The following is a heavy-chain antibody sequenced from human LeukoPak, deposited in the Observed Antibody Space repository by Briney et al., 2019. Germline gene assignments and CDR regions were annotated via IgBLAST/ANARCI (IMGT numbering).Heavy chain of an antibody. V-gene: IGHV3-23*01. J-gene: IGHJ4*02. CDR2: ISERGGST. D-gene: IGHD3-10*01. Sequence: GGSLRLSCVVSGITLSNYGMGISERGGSTNYADSVEGRFIISRDNSKNTMYLQMNSVRAEDTAVYFCAKRGVVIRGVIIIGFHKEAYYFDCWGQGILVTVSS. CDR3: AKRGVVIRGVIIIGFHKEAYYFDC. CDR1: GITLSNYG.